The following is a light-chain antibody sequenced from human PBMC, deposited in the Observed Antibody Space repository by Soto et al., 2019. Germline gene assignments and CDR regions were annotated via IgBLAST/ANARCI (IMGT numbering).Light chain of an antibody. J-gene: IGLJ1*01. CDR1: SSDIGGYEF. CDR2: EAH. V-gene: IGLV2-14*01. CDR3: SSYTSSSILV. Sequence: VSVTRVDGQSSSISRTGSSSDIGGYEFVSWYQQHPGQVRKLLIYEAHNRPSGVSDRFSGSTSGNTASLTISALQEEDEADFYCSSYTSSSILVFGGGTKVTVL.